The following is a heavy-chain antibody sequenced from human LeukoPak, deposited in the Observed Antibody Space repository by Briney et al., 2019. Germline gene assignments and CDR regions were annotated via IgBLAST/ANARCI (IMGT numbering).Heavy chain of an antibody. CDR2: MYYSGST. CDR3: ARDKEYSGYDN. J-gene: IGHJ4*02. D-gene: IGHD5-12*01. CDR1: GGSISTSSYY. V-gene: IGHV4-39*07. Sequence: KPSETLSLTCTVSGGSISTSSYYWGWIRQPPGKGLEWIGSMYYSGSTYYNPSLKSRVTISVDTSKNQFSLKLSSVTAADTAVYYCARDKEYSGYDNWGQGTLVTVSS.